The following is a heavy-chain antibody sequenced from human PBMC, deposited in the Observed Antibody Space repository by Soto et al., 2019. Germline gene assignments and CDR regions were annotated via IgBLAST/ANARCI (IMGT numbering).Heavy chain of an antibody. D-gene: IGHD2-15*01. CDR3: ARVRGRLLRFDP. V-gene: IGHV4-30-4*01. J-gene: IGHJ5*02. CDR1: GGSISSGDYY. Sequence: TLSLTCTVSGGSISSGDYYWSWIRQPPGKGLEWIGYIYYSGSTYYNPSLKSRVTISVDTSKNQFSLKLSSVTAADTAVYYCARVRGRLLRFDPWGQGTLVTVSS. CDR2: IYYSGST.